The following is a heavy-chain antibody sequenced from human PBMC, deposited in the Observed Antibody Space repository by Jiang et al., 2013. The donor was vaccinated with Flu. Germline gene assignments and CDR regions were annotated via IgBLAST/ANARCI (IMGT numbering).Heavy chain of an antibody. D-gene: IGHD3-3*01. Sequence: GPGLVKPSETLSLTCAVSGGSINSYHWSWIRQPPGKGLEWIGFIYYSGSTNYNPSLKSRVTMSVDVSKNQFSLRLYSVTAADTAVYYCARDFLNTTYSDFWNSYTANYYGMDVWGKGTTVTVFS. CDR1: GGSINSYH. CDR3: ARDFLNTTYSDFWNSYTANYYGMDV. J-gene: IGHJ6*04. CDR2: IYYSGST. V-gene: IGHV4-59*01.